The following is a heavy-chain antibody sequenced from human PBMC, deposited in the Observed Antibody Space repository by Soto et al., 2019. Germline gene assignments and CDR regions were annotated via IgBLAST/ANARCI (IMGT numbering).Heavy chain of an antibody. CDR3: ARRVGAGVLDY. CDR1: GYTFSRYY. V-gene: IGHV1-46*01. CDR2: INPSGGST. D-gene: IGHD1-26*01. J-gene: IGHJ4*02. Sequence: QVQLVQSGAEVKKPGASVKVSCKASGYTFSRYYIHWVRQAAGQGLEWMGVINPSGGSTTHAQNFQGRVTMTRDTSTTTVFMELSSLTPEDTAVYYCARRVGAGVLDYWGQGTLVTVSS.